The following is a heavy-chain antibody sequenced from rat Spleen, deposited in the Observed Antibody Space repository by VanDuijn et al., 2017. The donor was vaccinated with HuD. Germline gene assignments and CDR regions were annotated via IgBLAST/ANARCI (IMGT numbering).Heavy chain of an antibody. CDR3: ARRHYGYTDYFDY. J-gene: IGHJ2*01. D-gene: IGHD1-11*01. V-gene: IGHV5-29*01. CDR2: ITYDGGST. Sequence: EVQLVESDGGLVQPGRSLKLSCAASGFTFSNFGMAWVRQAPKKGLEWIAYITYDGGSTYYRDSVKGRFTISRDNAKSTLYLQMDSLGSEDTATYYCARRHYGYTDYFDYWGQGVMVTVSS. CDR1: GFTFSNFG.